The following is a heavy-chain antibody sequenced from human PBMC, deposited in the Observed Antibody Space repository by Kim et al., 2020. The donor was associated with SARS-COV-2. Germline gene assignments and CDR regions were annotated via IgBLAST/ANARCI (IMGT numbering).Heavy chain of an antibody. Sequence: ASVKVSCKVSGYTLTELSMHWVRQAPGKGLEWMGGFDPEDGETIYAQKFQGRVTMTEDTSTDTAYMELSSLRSEDTAVYYCATGTLYDSSGPTSPHWFDPWGQGPLVTVSS. CDR3: ATGTLYDSSGPTSPHWFDP. CDR2: FDPEDGET. CDR1: GYTLTELS. D-gene: IGHD3-22*01. V-gene: IGHV1-24*01. J-gene: IGHJ5*02.